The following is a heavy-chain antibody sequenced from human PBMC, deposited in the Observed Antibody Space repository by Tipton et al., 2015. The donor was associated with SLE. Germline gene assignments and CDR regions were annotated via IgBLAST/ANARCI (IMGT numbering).Heavy chain of an antibody. J-gene: IGHJ4*02. V-gene: IGHV4-59*12. CDR1: GGSFSYFY. Sequence: TLSLTCSVSGGSFSYFYWNWIRQSPGKGLEWFGYIYYTGSTNSNPSLRSRVTISVDTSKSQFSLKLSSVTAADTAVYYCAREPKGGSYYTDVWGQGTLVTVSS. CDR2: IYYTGST. D-gene: IGHD1-26*01. CDR3: AREPKGGSYYTDV.